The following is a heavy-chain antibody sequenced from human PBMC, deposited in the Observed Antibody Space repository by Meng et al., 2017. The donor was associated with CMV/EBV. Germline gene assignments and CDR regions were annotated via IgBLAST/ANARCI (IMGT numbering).Heavy chain of an antibody. CDR3: AKDLRQSHYFDY. J-gene: IGHJ4*02. V-gene: IGHV3-30*02. CDR2: IRYDGSNK. CDR1: GFIFSSYG. Sequence: GESLKISCAASGFIFSSYGMHWVRQAPGKGLEWVAFIRYDGSNKYYADSVKGRFTISRDNSKNTLYLQMNSLRAEDTAVYYCAKDLRQSHYFDYWGQGTLVTVSS.